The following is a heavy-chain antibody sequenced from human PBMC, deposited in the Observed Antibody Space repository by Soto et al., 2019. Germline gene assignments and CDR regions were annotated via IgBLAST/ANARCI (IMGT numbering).Heavy chain of an antibody. CDR3: ATGITGTFDY. J-gene: IGHJ4*02. CDR2: ITSETDGETT. Sequence: PGGSLRLSCAASGVTVTNAWISWVRQAPGKGLEWVGRITSETDGETTDYAAPVKGRFSISRDDSKNTVYLQMNSLKREDTAIYYCATGITGTFDYWGQGTLVTVSS. CDR1: GVTVTNAW. V-gene: IGHV3-15*01. D-gene: IGHD1-1*01.